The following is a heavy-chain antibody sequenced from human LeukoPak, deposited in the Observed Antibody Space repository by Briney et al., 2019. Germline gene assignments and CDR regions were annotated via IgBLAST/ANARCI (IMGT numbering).Heavy chain of an antibody. CDR2: IYTSGST. J-gene: IGHJ4*02. D-gene: IGHD3-3*01. CDR1: GGSISSSSYY. CDR3: ARDRSGYSDY. V-gene: IGHV4-61*02. Sequence: SETLSLTCTVSGGSISSSSYYWSWIRQPAGKGLEWIGRIYTSGSTNYNPSLKSRVTMSVDTSKNQFSLKLSSVTAADTAVYYCARDRSGYSDYWGQGTLVTVSS.